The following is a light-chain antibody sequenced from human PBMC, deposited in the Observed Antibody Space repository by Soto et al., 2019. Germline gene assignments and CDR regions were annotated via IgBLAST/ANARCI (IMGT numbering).Light chain of an antibody. CDR3: AVWDDSLNGWL. Sequence: QSVLTQPPSASGTPGQRVTISCSGGSSNMGSNTVNWYQLVPGSAPKLLIYGNIQRPSGVPARFSASKSGTSASLAISWLQSDDEADYYCAVWDDSLNGWLFGGGTKVTVL. V-gene: IGLV1-44*01. J-gene: IGLJ3*02. CDR1: SSNMGSNT. CDR2: GNI.